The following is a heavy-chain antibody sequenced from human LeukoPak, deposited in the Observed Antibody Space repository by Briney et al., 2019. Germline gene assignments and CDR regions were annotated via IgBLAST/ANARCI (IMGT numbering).Heavy chain of an antibody. CDR1: GGSISSGSYY. V-gene: IGHV4-61*02. CDR2: FYASGSA. J-gene: IGHJ6*03. CDR3: AGDTDLASYYYYYMDV. Sequence: SETLSLTCTVSGGSISSGSYYWSWIPQPAGKGLEWIGRFYASGSANDNPSLKSRVTTSVDTSKNLFSLKQSPIPAADTAVYYCAGDTDLASYYYYYMDVWGKGTTVTVSS.